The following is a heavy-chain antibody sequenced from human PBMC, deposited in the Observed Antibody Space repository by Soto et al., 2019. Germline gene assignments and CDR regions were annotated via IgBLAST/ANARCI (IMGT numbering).Heavy chain of an antibody. CDR1: GYPFTDYF. Sequence: QAQLVQSGAEGKKPGASVRVSCKTSGYPFTDYFIHWVRRAPGQGLEWMGIISLYHHSTSYAQKFQGRLTVTADTSTTTVYMDLSSLTSEDSAVYWCARELYSCGGDCPYYMDYWGQGTLVTVSS. CDR2: ISLYHHST. D-gene: IGHD2-21*02. CDR3: ARELYSCGGDCPYYMDY. J-gene: IGHJ4*02. V-gene: IGHV1-46*01.